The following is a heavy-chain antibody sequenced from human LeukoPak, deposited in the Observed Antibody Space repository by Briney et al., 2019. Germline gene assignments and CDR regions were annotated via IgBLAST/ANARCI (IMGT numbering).Heavy chain of an antibody. CDR1: GGSISSSSYY. CDR2: IYYSGST. Sequence: PSETPSLTCTVSGGSISSSSYYWGWIRQPPGKGLEWIGSIYYSGSTYYNPSLKSRVTISVDTSKNQFSLKLSSVTAADTAVYYCARESSNYFDYWGQGTLVTVSS. CDR3: ARESSNYFDY. J-gene: IGHJ4*02. D-gene: IGHD6-13*01. V-gene: IGHV4-39*07.